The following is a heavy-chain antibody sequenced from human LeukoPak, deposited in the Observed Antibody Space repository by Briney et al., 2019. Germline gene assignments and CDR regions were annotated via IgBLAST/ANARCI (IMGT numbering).Heavy chain of an antibody. J-gene: IGHJ4*02. CDR1: GFTFTDHW. CDR3: ARVGTWELQRVFDY. Sequence: PGGSLTLSCAASGFTFTDHWVTWVRQVPGRGLEWVGTIHKAGSESYYVDSVKGRFAISRDNAKNSLFLQLSSLRVDDTAVYYCARVGTWELQRVFDYWGQGTLVTVSS. D-gene: IGHD1-26*01. V-gene: IGHV3-7*01. CDR2: IHKAGSES.